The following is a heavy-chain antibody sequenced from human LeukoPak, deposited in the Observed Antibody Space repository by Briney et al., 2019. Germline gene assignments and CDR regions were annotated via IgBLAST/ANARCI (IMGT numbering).Heavy chain of an antibody. CDR3: ARAYYDILTGQDY. CDR2: IIPIFGTA. V-gene: IGHV1-69*13. J-gene: IGHJ4*02. CDR1: GGTFSSYA. Sequence: SVKVSCKASGGTFSSYAISWVRQAPGQGLEWMGGIIPIFGTANYAQKFQGRVTITADESTSTAYMELRSLRSDDTAVYYCARAYYDILTGQDYWGQGTLVTVSS. D-gene: IGHD3-9*01.